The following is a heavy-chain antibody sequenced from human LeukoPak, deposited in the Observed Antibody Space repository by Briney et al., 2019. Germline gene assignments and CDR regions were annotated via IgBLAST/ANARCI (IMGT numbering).Heavy chain of an antibody. CDR3: ARQGETTAGY. CDR2: IYYSGST. J-gene: IGHJ4*02. V-gene: IGHV4-59*05. CDR1: GGSISSYY. Sequence: PSETLSLTCTVSGGSISSYYWSWIRQPPGKGLEWIGSIYYSGSTYYNPSLKSRVTISVDTSKNQFSLKLSSVTAADTAVYYCARQGETTAGYWGQGTLVTVSS. D-gene: IGHD4-17*01.